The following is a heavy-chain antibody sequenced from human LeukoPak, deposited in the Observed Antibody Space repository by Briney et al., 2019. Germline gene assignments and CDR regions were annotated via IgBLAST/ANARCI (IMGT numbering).Heavy chain of an antibody. CDR1: GGSIRSYY. V-gene: IGHV4-59*08. J-gene: IGHJ4*02. D-gene: IGHD3-3*01. CDR3: ARHLYNDFWSGLDY. CDR2: ISDTGST. Sequence: SETLSLTCTVSGGSIRSYYWSWIRQPPGKGLEWIGYISDTGSTNYNPSLKGRVTISADTSKNQLSLKLSSVTAADTAVYYCARHLYNDFWSGLDYWGQGTLVTVSS.